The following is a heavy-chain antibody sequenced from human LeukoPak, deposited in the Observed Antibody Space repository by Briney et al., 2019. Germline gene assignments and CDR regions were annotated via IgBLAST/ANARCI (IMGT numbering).Heavy chain of an antibody. Sequence: SLSPSCAADAFIFSDFYRGWFRQAPGQGMDWDSYISAGGTTITHIYYAEAAKGRVTASSANPTDSLCLQLESLSAEDTAVYYGARPNCSTTSCRPFYYYMDVWGTGTTVTVSS. CDR1: AFIFSDFY. CDR3: ARPNCSTTSCRPFYYYMDV. J-gene: IGHJ6*03. D-gene: IGHD2-2*01. CDR2: ISAGGTTITHI. V-gene: IGHV3-11*04.